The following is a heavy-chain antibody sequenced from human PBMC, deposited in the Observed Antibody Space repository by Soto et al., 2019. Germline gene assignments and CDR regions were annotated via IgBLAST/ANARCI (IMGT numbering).Heavy chain of an antibody. CDR1: GGSFSGYY. D-gene: IGHD1-26*01. Sequence: PSETLSLTCAVYGGSFSGYYWSWIRQPPRKGLEWIGEINHSGSTNYNPSLKSRVTISVDTSKNQFSLKLSSVTAADTAVYYCGRGRRATNGMDVWGQGTTVTVSS. J-gene: IGHJ6*02. CDR3: GRGRRATNGMDV. V-gene: IGHV4-34*01. CDR2: INHSGST.